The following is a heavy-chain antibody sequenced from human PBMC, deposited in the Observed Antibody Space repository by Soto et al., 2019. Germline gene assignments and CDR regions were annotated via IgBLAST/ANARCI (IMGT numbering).Heavy chain of an antibody. CDR1: GGSISSYY. CDR3: ARGRGVLYGMDV. Sequence: SETLSLTCIVSGGSISSYYWSWIRQPPGKALEWIGYIYYSGRAYYNSSLKSRVTISVDTSKNQFSLKLISVTAADTAVYYCARGRGVLYGMDVWGQGTTVTVS. V-gene: IGHV4-59*01. J-gene: IGHJ6*02. CDR2: IYYSGRA. D-gene: IGHD6-6*01.